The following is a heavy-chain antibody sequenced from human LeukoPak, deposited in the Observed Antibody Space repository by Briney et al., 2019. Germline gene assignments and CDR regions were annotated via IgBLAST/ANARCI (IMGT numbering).Heavy chain of an antibody. CDR3: AKDQGQAVVPRRFDN. J-gene: IGHJ4*02. V-gene: IGHV3-23*01. D-gene: IGHD2-2*01. CDR1: GFMFSNFA. CDR2: IYYRGGNT. Sequence: GGSLRLSCAASGFMFSNFAMSWVRQAPGKGLECVSTIYYRGGNTYSADSVKGRFTISRDNAKNTLYLQMNSLRAEDTAVYYCAKDQGQAVVPRRFDNWGQGTLVTVSS.